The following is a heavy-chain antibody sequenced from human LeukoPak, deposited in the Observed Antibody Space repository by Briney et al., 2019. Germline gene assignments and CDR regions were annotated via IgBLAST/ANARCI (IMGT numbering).Heavy chain of an antibody. Sequence: ASVKVSCKASGYTFTGYYIHWVRQAPGQGLQWMGWINPNSGFAHYPQNFQGRLTMTRDTSISTVYMELSRLRSDDTAVYYCARGLIAAAGWWGVWGKGTTVTVSS. CDR3: ARGLIAAAGWWGV. V-gene: IGHV1-2*02. CDR2: INPNSGFA. CDR1: GYTFTGYY. D-gene: IGHD6-13*01. J-gene: IGHJ6*04.